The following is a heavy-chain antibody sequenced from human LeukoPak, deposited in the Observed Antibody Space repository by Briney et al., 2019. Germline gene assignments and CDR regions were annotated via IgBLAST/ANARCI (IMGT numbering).Heavy chain of an antibody. CDR2: ISSSGSLI. CDR3: ARARGGAVAVINY. J-gene: IGHJ4*02. CDR1: GFTFSDYY. V-gene: IGHV3-11*01. D-gene: IGHD6-19*01. Sequence: KAGGSLSLSCAASGFTFSDYYTSWIRQAPGKGLEWVSYISSSGSLIYYADSVKGRFTISRDNAKNSLYLQMNSLRVEDTAVYYCARARGGAVAVINYWGQGTLVTVSS.